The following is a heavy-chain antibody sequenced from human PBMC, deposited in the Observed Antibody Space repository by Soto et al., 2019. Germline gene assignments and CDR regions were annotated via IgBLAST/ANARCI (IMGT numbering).Heavy chain of an antibody. CDR3: ASDRGGYGPPDV. CDR1: GFSFSDSY. CDR2: ISGTSGYT. V-gene: IGHV3-11*06. J-gene: IGHJ6*02. D-gene: IGHD3-10*01. Sequence: QVQLVESGGGLVKPGGSLRLSCAASGFSFSDSYMSWVRQAPGKGLEWVSYISGTSGYTGYADSVKGRFTISRDNAKNSLYLQMTSLRGEYTAVDYCASDRGGYGPPDVWGQGTKVTVSS.